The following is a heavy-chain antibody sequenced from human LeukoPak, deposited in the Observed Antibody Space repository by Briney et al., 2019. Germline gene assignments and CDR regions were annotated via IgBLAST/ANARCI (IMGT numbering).Heavy chain of an antibody. CDR2: INHSGST. CDR1: GGSFSGYY. Sequence: SETLSLTCAVYGGSFSGYYWTWIRQPPGKGLEWIGEINHSGSTNYNPSLKSRLTISIDTSKNHFSLRLSSVTAADTAVYYCARGPTTHYNFLTGYYYFDYWGQGTLVTVSS. V-gene: IGHV4-34*01. CDR3: ARGPTTHYNFLTGYYYFDY. D-gene: IGHD3-9*01. J-gene: IGHJ4*02.